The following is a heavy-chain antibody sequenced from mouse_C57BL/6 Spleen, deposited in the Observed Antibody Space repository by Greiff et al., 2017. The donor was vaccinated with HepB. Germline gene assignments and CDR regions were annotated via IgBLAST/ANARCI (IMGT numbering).Heavy chain of an antibody. CDR1: GYAFSSSW. CDR2: IYPGDGDT. CDR3: ASEAVYWYFDV. J-gene: IGHJ1*03. Sequence: VQLQQSGPELVKPGASVKISCKASGYAFSSSWMNWVKQRPGKGLEWIGRIYPGDGDTNYNGKFKGKATLTADKSSSTAYMQLSSLTSEDSAVYFCASEAVYWYFDVWGTGTTVTVSS. V-gene: IGHV1-82*01. D-gene: IGHD3-3*01.